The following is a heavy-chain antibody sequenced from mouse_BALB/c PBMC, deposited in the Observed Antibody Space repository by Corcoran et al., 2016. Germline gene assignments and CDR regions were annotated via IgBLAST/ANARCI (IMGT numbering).Heavy chain of an antibody. J-gene: IGHJ1*01. V-gene: IGHV14-3*02. Sequence: EVQLQQSGAELVKPGASVKMSCTASGFNIKDTYMHRVQQRPEQGLEWVGRIDPANGNTKYDPKFQGKATITADTSSNTAYLQLSSLTSEDTAVYYCANWDGYFDVWGAGTTVTVS. CDR3: ANWDGYFDV. D-gene: IGHD4-1*01. CDR2: IDPANGNT. CDR1: GFNIKDTY.